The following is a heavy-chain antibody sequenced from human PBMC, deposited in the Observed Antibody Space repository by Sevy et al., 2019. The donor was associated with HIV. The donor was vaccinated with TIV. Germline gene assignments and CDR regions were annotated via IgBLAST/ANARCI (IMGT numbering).Heavy chain of an antibody. V-gene: IGHV3-66*01. CDR1: GFTVSGNY. D-gene: IGHD3-22*01. CDR2: IDSGGST. J-gene: IGHJ6*02. CDR3: ARDRYYDASGYYYYYYGMDV. Sequence: GGSLRLSCEASGFTVSGNYMAWVRLAPGKGLEWVSPIDSGGSTYYADSVKGGFTISSDNAKNTLYLPMIHLRAEDTAVYYCARDRYYDASGYYYYYYGMDVWGQGTTVTVSS.